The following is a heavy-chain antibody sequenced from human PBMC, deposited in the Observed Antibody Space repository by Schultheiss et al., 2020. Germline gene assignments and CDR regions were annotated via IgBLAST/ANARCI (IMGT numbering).Heavy chain of an antibody. CDR2: IDPTGSNT. V-gene: IGHV5-10-1*01. CDR1: GYRFTNFW. D-gene: IGHD2-2*01. CDR3: ARLNDNCTRTSCYYYFDY. Sequence: GESLKIACKGSGYRFTNFWMSWVRQMPGKGLEWVGWIDPTGSNTNYTPSFQGHVTLSTDKSISTPYLQWTSLRASDTAMYYCARLNDNCTRTSCYYYFDYWGQGALVTVSS. J-gene: IGHJ4*02.